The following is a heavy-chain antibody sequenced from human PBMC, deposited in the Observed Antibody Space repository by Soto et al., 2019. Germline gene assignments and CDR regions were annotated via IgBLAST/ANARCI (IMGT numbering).Heavy chain of an antibody. V-gene: IGHV3-11*01. CDR3: ARDHSGGLYH. CDR1: GIGISDQN. D-gene: IGHD1-26*01. CDR2: IHEGVPSI. J-gene: IGHJ1*01. Sequence: GGSLRLSCAVSGIGISDQNMSWLRQAPEKGLEWVSFIHEGVPSIYYTDSVRGRFTASRDNTNNSIYLQMTGLRADDTAIYYCARDHSGGLYHWGPGTVVTLSS.